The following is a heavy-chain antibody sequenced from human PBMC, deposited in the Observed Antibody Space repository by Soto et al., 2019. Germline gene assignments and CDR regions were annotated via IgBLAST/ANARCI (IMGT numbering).Heavy chain of an antibody. D-gene: IGHD6-19*01. V-gene: IGHV4-39*01. CDR1: GASINSNYF. J-gene: IGHJ4*02. CDR2: IYYGGNT. CDR3: ATTVYSGGWPRDN. Sequence: PSETLSLTCAVSGASINSNYFWGWIRQPPGRGLEWIGSIYYGGNTYYGPSLKSRVTVSADLSKNQFSLTLNSVTAADTAVYYCATTVYSGGWPRDNWGQGTLVTVS.